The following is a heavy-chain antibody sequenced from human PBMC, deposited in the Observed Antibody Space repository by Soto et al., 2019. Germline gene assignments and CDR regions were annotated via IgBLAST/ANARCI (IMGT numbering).Heavy chain of an antibody. CDR3: ARDTGLAPTVWGY. J-gene: IGHJ4*03. Sequence: QVQLQESGPGLVKPSQTLSLTCSVSGDSIRGGGHYWNWIRQFPGKALEWIGYVYHSGSTHYNPSLRGRLTISIDTSKNQFSLRLTSVTAADTALYYCARDTGLAPTVWGYWGHGTQVTVSS. CDR1: GDSIRGGGHY. V-gene: IGHV4-31*03. D-gene: IGHD7-27*01. CDR2: VYHSGST.